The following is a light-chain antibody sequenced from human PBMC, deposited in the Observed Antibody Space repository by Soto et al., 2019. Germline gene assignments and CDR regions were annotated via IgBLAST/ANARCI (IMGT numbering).Light chain of an antibody. V-gene: IGKV1-9*01. CDR1: QGISSY. J-gene: IGKJ4*01. Sequence: IQLTQTPSSLSASVGDRVTMTCRASQGISSYLAWYQQKPRKAPKLLIYAASTLQSGVPSRFSGSGSGTDFSLTISSLQPEDFATYYCQQLNSYPLTFGGGTKVDIK. CDR3: QQLNSYPLT. CDR2: AAS.